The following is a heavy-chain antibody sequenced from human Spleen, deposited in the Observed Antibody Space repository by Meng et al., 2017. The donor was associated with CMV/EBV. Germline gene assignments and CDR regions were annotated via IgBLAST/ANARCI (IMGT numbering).Heavy chain of an antibody. CDR3: ARDYDIAAAGRGGYFDY. CDR1: GFTFSSHA. Sequence: GESLKIYCAASGFTFSSHALNWVRQAPGKGLEWVAVISYDGSNKYYADSVKGRFTISRVNSQNTLYLQMNSLRAEDTAMYYCARDYDIAAAGRGGYFDYWGQGTLVTVSS. D-gene: IGHD6-13*01. V-gene: IGHV3-30*04. J-gene: IGHJ4*02. CDR2: ISYDGSNK.